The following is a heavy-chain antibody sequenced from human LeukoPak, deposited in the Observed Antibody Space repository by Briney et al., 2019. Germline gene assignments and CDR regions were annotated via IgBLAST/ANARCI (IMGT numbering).Heavy chain of an antibody. D-gene: IGHD3-22*01. CDR3: ANTPHYYDSSGYADC. CDR2: ISSSGGST. Sequence: GGSLRLSCAASGFTFSSYAMSWVRQAPGKGLEWVSVISSSGGSTYYADSVKGRFTISRDNSKNTLYLQMNSLRAEDTAVYYCANTPHYYDSSGYADCWGQGTLVTVSS. V-gene: IGHV3-23*01. CDR1: GFTFSSYA. J-gene: IGHJ4*02.